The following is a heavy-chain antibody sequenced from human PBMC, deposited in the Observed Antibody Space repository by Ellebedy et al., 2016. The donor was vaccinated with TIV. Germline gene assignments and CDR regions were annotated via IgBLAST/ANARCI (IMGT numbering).Heavy chain of an antibody. CDR1: GGSIGSGNFY. J-gene: IGHJ4*02. Sequence: SETLSLTCTVSGGSIGSGNFYWGWIRQPPGKGLEWIGSIFYSGSTYYNPSLERRVTISLDTSKNRFSLKLSSVTAADTAIYYCAREGFVGSYLSSIYYFDYWGQGTLVTVSS. V-gene: IGHV4-39*07. CDR3: AREGFVGSYLSSIYYFDY. D-gene: IGHD2-15*01. CDR2: IFYSGST.